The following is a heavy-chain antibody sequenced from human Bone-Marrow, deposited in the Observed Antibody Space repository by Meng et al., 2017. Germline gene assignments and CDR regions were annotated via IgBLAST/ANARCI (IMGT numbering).Heavy chain of an antibody. V-gene: IGHV4/OR15-8*02. J-gene: IGHJ4*02. Sequence: QGPRQALALGLVKLSGTLSLPCVVSGGSTSSIDWGSWVRQPPGKGLEWIGEIYHGGDTNYNPSLKSRVTIAIDRSKNQFSLKLSSVTAADTAVYYCASWIYSCGWQWGQGTLVTVSS. D-gene: IGHD6-19*01. CDR3: ASWIYSCGWQ. CDR1: GGSTSSIDW. CDR2: IYHGGDT.